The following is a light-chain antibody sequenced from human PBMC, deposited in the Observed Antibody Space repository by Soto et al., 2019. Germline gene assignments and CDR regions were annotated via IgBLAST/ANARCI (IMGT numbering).Light chain of an antibody. V-gene: IGLV2-14*01. Sequence: QSALTQPASVSGSPGQSITISCTGTNSDVGGYNFVSLYQQHPGKAPKLMIHEVSNRPSGFSNRFSGSKSGNTASLTISGLQAEDEADYYCSSYISSSSLYVFGTGTKVTVL. CDR1: NSDVGGYNF. J-gene: IGLJ1*01. CDR2: EVS. CDR3: SSYISSSSLYV.